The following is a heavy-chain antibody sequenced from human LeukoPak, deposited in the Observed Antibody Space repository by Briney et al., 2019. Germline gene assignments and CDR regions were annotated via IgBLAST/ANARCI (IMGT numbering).Heavy chain of an antibody. CDR3: AKSDCGSDGCKLLNY. D-gene: IGHD3-10*01. Sequence: GGSLRLSCAASGFTVSSNYMSWVRQAPGKGLEWVSSINGSGDATLYADSVMGRFTISRDNAKNTVSLQMKNLRAEDTAVYYCAKSDCGSDGCKLLNYWGQGTLVIASS. J-gene: IGHJ4*02. CDR2: INGSGDAT. V-gene: IGHV3-23*01. CDR1: GFTVSSNY.